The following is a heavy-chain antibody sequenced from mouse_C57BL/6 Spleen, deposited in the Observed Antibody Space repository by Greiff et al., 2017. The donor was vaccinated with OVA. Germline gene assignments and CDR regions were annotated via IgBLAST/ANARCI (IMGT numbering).Heavy chain of an antibody. CDR3: ARYDYDVGYYAMDY. D-gene: IGHD2-4*01. CDR1: GYTFTSYW. CDR2: IYPGSGST. Sequence: QVQLQQPGAELVKPGASVKMSCKASGYTFTSYWITWVKQRPGQGLEWIGDIYPGSGSTNYNEKFKSKATLTVDTSSSTAYMQLSSLTSEDSAVYYCARYDYDVGYYAMDYWGQGTSVTVSS. V-gene: IGHV1-55*01. J-gene: IGHJ4*01.